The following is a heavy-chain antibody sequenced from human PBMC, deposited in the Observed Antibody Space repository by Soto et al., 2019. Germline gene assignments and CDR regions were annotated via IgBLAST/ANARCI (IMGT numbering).Heavy chain of an antibody. V-gene: IGHV1-58*01. CDR3: AADPRVVPVEMATTPVLAFDI. J-gene: IGHJ3*02. D-gene: IGHD5-12*01. CDR1: GFTFTSSA. Sequence: GASVKVSCKASGFTFTSSAVHWVRQARGQRLEWIGWIVVGSGNTNYAQKFQERVTITRDMSTSTAYMELSSLRSEDTAVYYCAADPRVVPVEMATTPVLAFDIWGQGTMVTASS. CDR2: IVVGSGNT.